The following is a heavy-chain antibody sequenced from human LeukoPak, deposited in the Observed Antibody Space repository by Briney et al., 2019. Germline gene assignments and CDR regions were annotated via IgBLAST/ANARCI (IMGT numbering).Heavy chain of an antibody. D-gene: IGHD1-26*01. CDR2: ISWNSGDI. CDR1: GFTFDDYG. CDR3: AKASNSGSYGYYFDY. Sequence: PGGSLRLSCAASGFTFDDYGMYWVRQAPGKGLEWVSGISWNSGDIGYADSVKGRFTISRDNAKNSLYLQMNSLRAEDTALYYCAKASNSGSYGYYFDYWGQGTLATVSS. J-gene: IGHJ4*02. V-gene: IGHV3-9*01.